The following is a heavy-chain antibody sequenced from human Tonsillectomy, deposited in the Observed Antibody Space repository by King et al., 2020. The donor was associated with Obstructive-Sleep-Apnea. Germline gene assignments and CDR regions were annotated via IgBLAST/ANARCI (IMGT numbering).Heavy chain of an antibody. D-gene: IGHD3-9*01. Sequence: TLKESGPTLVKPTQTLTLTCTFSGFSFTSSGVGVGWIRQPPGKALEWLALIYWDDDKYYSPSLKSRLTITKDTSKNPVVLRKTNMDPVDTATYFCAHRPPGFDWLSYFDYWGQGTLVTVSS. CDR2: IYWDDDK. V-gene: IGHV2-5*02. CDR3: AHRPPGFDWLSYFDY. J-gene: IGHJ4*02. CDR1: GFSFTSSGVG.